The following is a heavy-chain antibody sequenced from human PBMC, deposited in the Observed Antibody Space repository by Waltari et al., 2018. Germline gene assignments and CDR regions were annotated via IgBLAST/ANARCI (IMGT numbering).Heavy chain of an antibody. V-gene: IGHV3-53*01. Sequence: EVQLVESGGGLIQPGGSLRLSCAASGFTVSSNYMSWVRQAPGKGRGWVSVIYGGGSTYYADSVKGRFTISRDNSKNTLYLQMNSLRAEDTAVYYCARIRGYSYGYSDYWGQGTLVTVSS. J-gene: IGHJ4*02. CDR2: IYGGGST. CDR1: GFTVSSNY. D-gene: IGHD5-18*01. CDR3: ARIRGYSYGYSDY.